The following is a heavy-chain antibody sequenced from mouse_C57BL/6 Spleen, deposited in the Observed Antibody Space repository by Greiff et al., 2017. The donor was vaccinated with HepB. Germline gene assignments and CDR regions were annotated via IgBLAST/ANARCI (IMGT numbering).Heavy chain of an antibody. CDR2: IDPSDSYT. CDR3: ASYYGSSLAY. Sequence: QVQLQQPGAELAKPGASVKLSCKASGYTFTSYWMQWVKQRPGQGLEWIGEIDPSDSYTNYNQKFKGKATLTVDTSSSTAYMQLSSLTSEDSAVYYCASYYGSSLAYWGQGTLVTVSA. J-gene: IGHJ3*01. D-gene: IGHD1-1*01. V-gene: IGHV1-50*01. CDR1: GYTFTSYW.